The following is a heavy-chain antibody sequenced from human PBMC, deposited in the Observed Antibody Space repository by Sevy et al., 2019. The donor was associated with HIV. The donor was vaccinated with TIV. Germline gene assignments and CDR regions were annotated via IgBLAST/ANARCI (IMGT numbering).Heavy chain of an antibody. CDR2: ISHTSESS. Sequence: GGSLRLSCAASGFTLSSYVMSWVRHSPGKGLEWVSTISHTSESSNYADSVKGRFTISRDNSKNTLYLQMNSLRVEDTAVYYCAGRRVGDFCSGSVGGPWAGGPLFDYWGQGTLVTVSS. CDR3: AGRRVGDFCSGSVGGPWAGGPLFDY. V-gene: IGHV3-23*01. CDR1: GFTLSSYV. D-gene: IGHD3-3*01. J-gene: IGHJ4*02.